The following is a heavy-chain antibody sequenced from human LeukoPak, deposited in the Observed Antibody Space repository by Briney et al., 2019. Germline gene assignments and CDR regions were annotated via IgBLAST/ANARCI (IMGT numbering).Heavy chain of an antibody. CDR3: ASVFGSGWSGGDY. Sequence: SETLSLTCTVSGGSISSYYWSWIRQPPGKGLEWIGYIYYSGSTNYNPSLKSRVTISVDTSKNQFSLKLSSVTAADTAVYYCASVFGSGWSGGDYWGQGTLVTVSS. J-gene: IGHJ4*02. D-gene: IGHD6-19*01. CDR2: IYYSGST. V-gene: IGHV4-59*01. CDR1: GGSISSYY.